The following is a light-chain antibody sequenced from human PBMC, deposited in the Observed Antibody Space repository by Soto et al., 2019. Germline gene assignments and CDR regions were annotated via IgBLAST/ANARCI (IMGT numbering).Light chain of an antibody. V-gene: IGKV3-11*01. J-gene: IGKJ1*01. CDR2: DTS. CDR3: HQRSNWPWT. CDR1: QSVSSY. Sequence: EIVLTQSPATLSLSPGERATLSCRASQSVSSYLAWYQQKPGQAPRLVIYDTSNSATGIPARFSGSRSGPDFTLTISSLETEGFAVYYGHQRSNWPWTFGQGAKVDIK.